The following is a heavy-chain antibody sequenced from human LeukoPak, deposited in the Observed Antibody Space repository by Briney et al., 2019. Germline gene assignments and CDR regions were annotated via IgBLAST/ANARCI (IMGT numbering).Heavy chain of an antibody. CDR1: GGSISSGGYY. CDR2: IYYSGST. J-gene: IGHJ3*01. V-gene: IGHV4-31*03. Sequence: SETLSLTCTVSGGSISSGGYYWSWIRQHPGKGLEWIGYIYYSGSTYYNPSLKSRVTISVDTSKNQFSLKLSSVTAADTAVYYCARERKGQDIVVVPAAMDAFDVWGQGTMVTVSS. CDR3: ARERKGQDIVVVPAAMDAFDV. D-gene: IGHD2-2*01.